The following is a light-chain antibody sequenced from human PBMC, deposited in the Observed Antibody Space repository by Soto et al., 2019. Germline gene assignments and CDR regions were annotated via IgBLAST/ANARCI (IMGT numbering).Light chain of an antibody. CDR2: AAS. J-gene: IGKJ2*01. CDR1: QTMTRAY. Sequence: EIVLMQSPGTLSLSPGERATLSSRDSQTMTRAYVAWYQQKPGQAPRVXIYAASYRETGISEKFSGSGAGTECSRTISRLEPEDSEVDYCHQYHSPPQTFGQGTKVDI. CDR3: HQYHSPPQT. V-gene: IGKV3-20*01.